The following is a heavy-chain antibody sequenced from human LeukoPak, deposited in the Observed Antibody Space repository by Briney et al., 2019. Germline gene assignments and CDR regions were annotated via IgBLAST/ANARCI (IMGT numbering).Heavy chain of an antibody. Sequence: SVKVSCKASGGTFSSYAISWVRQAPGQGLEWMGRIIPILGIANCAQKFQGRVTITADKSTSTAYMELSSLRSEDTAVYYCASSGTTYSYGPKFDYWGQGTLVTVSS. V-gene: IGHV1-69*04. CDR2: IIPILGIA. D-gene: IGHD5-18*01. CDR1: GGTFSSYA. CDR3: ASSGTTYSYGPKFDY. J-gene: IGHJ4*02.